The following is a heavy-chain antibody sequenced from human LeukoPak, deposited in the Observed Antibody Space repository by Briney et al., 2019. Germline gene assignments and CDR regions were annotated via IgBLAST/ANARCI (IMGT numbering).Heavy chain of an antibody. V-gene: IGHV3-48*03. CDR3: AKDYCGGDCYSGWYFDL. Sequence: GGSLRLSCAASGFTFSSYEMNWVRQAPGKGLEWVSYISSSGSNIYYADSVKGRFTISRDNAKNSLYLQMNSLRAEDTALYYCAKDYCGGDCYSGWYFDLWGRGTLVTVSS. D-gene: IGHD2-21*02. J-gene: IGHJ2*01. CDR1: GFTFSSYE. CDR2: ISSSGSNI.